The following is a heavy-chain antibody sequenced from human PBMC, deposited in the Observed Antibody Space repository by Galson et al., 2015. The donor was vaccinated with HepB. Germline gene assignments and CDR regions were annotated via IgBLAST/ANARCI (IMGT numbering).Heavy chain of an antibody. CDR2: ISGSGGST. V-gene: IGHV3-23*01. D-gene: IGHD1-26*01. J-gene: IGHJ4*02. CDR3: AKDRGSYFTYFDY. Sequence: SLRLSCAASGFTFSSYAMSWVRQAPGKGLEWVSAISGSGGSTYYADSVKGRFTISRDNSKNTLYLQMNSLRAEDTAVYYCAKDRGSYFTYFDYWGQGTLVTVSS. CDR1: GFTFSSYA.